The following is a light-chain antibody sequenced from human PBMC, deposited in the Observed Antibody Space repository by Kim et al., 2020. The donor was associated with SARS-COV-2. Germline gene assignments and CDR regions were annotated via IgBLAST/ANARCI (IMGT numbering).Light chain of an antibody. Sequence: DIQMTQSPASLSASVGDRVTITCRASQAISNYLAWYQQKPGQVPRLLIYAASNLQSGVPSRFSGSGSGTDFTLTISSLQPEDVATYYCQKYNSALRTFGQGTKLEI. J-gene: IGKJ1*01. CDR1: QAISNY. CDR3: QKYNSALRT. CDR2: AAS. V-gene: IGKV1-27*01.